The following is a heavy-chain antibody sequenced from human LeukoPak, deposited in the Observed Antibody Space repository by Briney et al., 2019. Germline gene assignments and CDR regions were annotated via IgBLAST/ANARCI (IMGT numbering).Heavy chain of an antibody. Sequence: GGSLRLSCAASGFTVSSNYMSWVRQAPGKGLEWVSVIYSGGSTYYADSVKGRFTISRDNSKNTLYLQMNSLRAEDTAVYYCASGGVYSSGWYPSYYYGMDVWGQGTTVTVSS. J-gene: IGHJ6*02. CDR2: IYSGGST. CDR1: GFTVSSNY. D-gene: IGHD6-19*01. V-gene: IGHV3-66*01. CDR3: ASGGVYSSGWYPSYYYGMDV.